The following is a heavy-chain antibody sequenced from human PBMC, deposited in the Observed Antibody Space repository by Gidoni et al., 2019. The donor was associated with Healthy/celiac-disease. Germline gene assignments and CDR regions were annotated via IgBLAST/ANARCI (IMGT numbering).Heavy chain of an antibody. Sequence: EVQLVESGGGLVQPGGSLRLSCAASGFTVSSNYMSWVRQAPGKGLGWVSVIYSGGSTYYADSVKGRFTISRDNSKNTLYLQMNSLRAEDTAVYYCARDGIAVAPGGVDYWGQGTLVTVSS. J-gene: IGHJ4*02. CDR3: ARDGIAVAPGGVDY. V-gene: IGHV3-66*01. CDR2: IYSGGST. D-gene: IGHD6-19*01. CDR1: GFTVSSNY.